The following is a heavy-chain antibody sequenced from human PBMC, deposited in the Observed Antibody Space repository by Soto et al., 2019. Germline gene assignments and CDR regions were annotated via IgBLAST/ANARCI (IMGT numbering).Heavy chain of an antibody. CDR1: GYTFTNYG. CDR3: AREEYRQLDH. CDR2: ISTNSGHT. Sequence: QVQLVQSGAEVMKPGASVKVSCKASGYTFTNYGISWVRQAPGQGLEWMGWISTNSGHTDYAQNLRGRVTMTTDTSTTTAYIELRSLRSDDTAVYYCAREEYRQLDHWGQGTLVTVSS. V-gene: IGHV1-18*04. D-gene: IGHD3-16*02. J-gene: IGHJ5*02.